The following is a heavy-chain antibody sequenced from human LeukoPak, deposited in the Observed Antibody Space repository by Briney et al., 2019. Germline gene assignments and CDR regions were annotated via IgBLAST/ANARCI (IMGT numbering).Heavy chain of an antibody. D-gene: IGHD3-10*01. CDR2: INHSGST. CDR3: ARGRVLWFRELLV. J-gene: IGHJ4*02. V-gene: IGHV4-39*07. Sequence: SETLSLTCTVSGGSISSSSYYWGWIRQPPGKGLEWIGEINHSGSTNYNPSLKSRVTISVDTSKNQFSLKLSSVTAADTAVYYCARGRVLWFRELLVWGQGTLVTVSS. CDR1: GGSISSSSYY.